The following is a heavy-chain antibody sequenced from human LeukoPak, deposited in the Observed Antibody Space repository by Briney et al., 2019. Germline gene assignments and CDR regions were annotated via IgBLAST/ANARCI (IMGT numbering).Heavy chain of an antibody. D-gene: IGHD2-2*01. J-gene: IGHJ5*02. Sequence: SVKVSXTASGGTFSSYAISWVRQAPGQGLEWMGGIIPIFGTANYAQNFQGRVTIPADDCTNTAYMELGSLRSEDTAVYYCASSDCSSTSCYPWGTTGTFNRFDPWGQGTLVTVSS. CDR3: ASSDCSSTSCYPWGTTGTFNRFDP. V-gene: IGHV1-69*13. CDR2: IIPIFGTA. CDR1: GGTFSSYA.